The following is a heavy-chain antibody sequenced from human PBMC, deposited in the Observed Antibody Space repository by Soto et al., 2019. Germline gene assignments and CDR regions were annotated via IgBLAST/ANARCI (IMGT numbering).Heavy chain of an antibody. CDR1: GGSISSGGYY. Sequence: QVQLQESGPGLVKPSQTLSLTCTVSGGSISSGGYYWSWMRQHPGKGLEWIGYIYYSGSTYYNPSLKSRVTISVDTSNNQFSLKLSSVTAADTAVYYCARYSNWYYFDYWGQGTLVTVSS. CDR3: ARYSNWYYFDY. J-gene: IGHJ4*02. V-gene: IGHV4-31*03. CDR2: IYYSGST. D-gene: IGHD4-4*01.